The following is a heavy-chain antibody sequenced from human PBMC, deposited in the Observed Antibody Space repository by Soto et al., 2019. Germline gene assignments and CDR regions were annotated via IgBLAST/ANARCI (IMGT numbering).Heavy chain of an antibody. CDR1: GFTFSSYA. CDR2: ISYDGSNK. J-gene: IGHJ4*02. D-gene: IGHD6-6*01. V-gene: IGHV3-30-3*01. Sequence: GGSLRLSCAASGFTFSSYAMHWVRQAPGKGLEWVAVISYDGSNKYYADSVKGRFTISRDNSKNTLYLQMNSLRAEDTAVYYCATDGLAARQFDYWGQGTLVTVSS. CDR3: ATDGLAARQFDY.